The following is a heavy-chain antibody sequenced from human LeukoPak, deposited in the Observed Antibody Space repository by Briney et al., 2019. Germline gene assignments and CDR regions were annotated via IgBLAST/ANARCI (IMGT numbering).Heavy chain of an antibody. CDR2: INPSGGST. Sequence: ASVKVSCKASGYTFTSYYMHWVRQAPGQGLEWMGIINPSGGSTAYAQKFQGRVTMTEDTSTDTAYMELSSLRSEDTAVYYCATEPYYDILTGPTNWFDPWGQGTLVTVSS. CDR3: ATEPYYDILTGPTNWFDP. D-gene: IGHD3-9*01. V-gene: IGHV1-46*01. CDR1: GYTFTSYY. J-gene: IGHJ5*02.